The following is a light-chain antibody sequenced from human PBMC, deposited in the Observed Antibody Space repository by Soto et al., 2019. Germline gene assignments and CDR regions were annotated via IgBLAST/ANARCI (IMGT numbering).Light chain of an antibody. Sequence: QSALTRPASVSGSPGQSITISCTGTSSDVGGYNYVSWYQQHPGKAPKLMIYEVSHRPSGVSNRFSGSKSGNTASLTISGLQAEDEADYYCNSYSSSSTLVFGTGTKLTVL. CDR3: NSYSSSSTLV. J-gene: IGLJ1*01. CDR2: EVS. V-gene: IGLV2-14*01. CDR1: SSDVGGYNY.